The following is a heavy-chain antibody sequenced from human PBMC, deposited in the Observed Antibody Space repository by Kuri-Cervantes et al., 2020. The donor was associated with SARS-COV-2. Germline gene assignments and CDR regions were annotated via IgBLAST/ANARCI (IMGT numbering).Heavy chain of an antibody. CDR1: GFTFSSYS. CDR2: ISGVGVHT. D-gene: IGHD3-22*01. V-gene: IGHV3-23*01. CDR3: TRNYYLDGSGDPALGY. J-gene: IGHJ4*02. Sequence: GGSLRLSCAASGFTFSSYSMNWVRQAPGKGLEWVSVISGVGVHTYYADSVRGRFTISRDFSRNTLFLQMNSLRDEDTAVYYCTRNYYLDGSGDPALGYWGQGTLVTVSS.